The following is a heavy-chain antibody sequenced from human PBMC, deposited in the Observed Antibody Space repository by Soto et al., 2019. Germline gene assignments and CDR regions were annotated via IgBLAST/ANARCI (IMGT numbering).Heavy chain of an antibody. CDR3: ARYIYGQGFQA. Sequence: QVQLVQPGAEVRKPGASVKVSCKASGDIFTNFDFNWVRQATGQGLEWIGWMRANSGDTGHDQKFQGRVRMTGDTSMRTAYMELSSLRAEDTAVYYCARYIYGQGFQAWGQGTLVFVSS. CDR2: MRANSGDT. V-gene: IGHV1-8*01. CDR1: GDIFTNFD. J-gene: IGHJ5*02. D-gene: IGHD3-3*02.